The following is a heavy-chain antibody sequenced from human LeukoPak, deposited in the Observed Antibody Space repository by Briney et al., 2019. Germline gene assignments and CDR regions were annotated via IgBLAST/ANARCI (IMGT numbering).Heavy chain of an antibody. CDR2: IHYSGST. CDR1: GGSINSYY. CDR3: ASAGY. Sequence: SETLSLTCTVSGGSINSYYWSWIRQPPGKGLEWIGNIHYSGSTNFNASLKSRVTISRDPSKKQFSLNLRSVTAADTAVYYCASAGYWGQGILVTVSS. V-gene: IGHV4-59*08. J-gene: IGHJ4*02.